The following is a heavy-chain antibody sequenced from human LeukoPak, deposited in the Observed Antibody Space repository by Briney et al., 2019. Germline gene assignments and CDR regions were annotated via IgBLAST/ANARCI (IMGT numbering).Heavy chain of an antibody. CDR1: GGSFSGYY. CDR2: INHSGST. CDR3: ARDGSGAYSSFDY. V-gene: IGHV4-34*01. D-gene: IGHD6-13*01. J-gene: IGHJ4*02. Sequence: PSETLSLTCTVYGGSFSGYYWSWIRQPPGKGLEWIGEINHSGSTNYNPSLKSRVTISVDTSKNQFSLKLSSVTAADTAVYYCARDGSGAYSSFDYWGQGTLVTVSS.